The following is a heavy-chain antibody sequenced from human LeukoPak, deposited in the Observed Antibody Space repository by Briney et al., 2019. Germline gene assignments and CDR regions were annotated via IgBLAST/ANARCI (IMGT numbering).Heavy chain of an antibody. J-gene: IGHJ4*02. D-gene: IGHD3-22*01. CDR2: IYPDDSNT. CDR3: ARSRDSSGYYYLI. CDR1: GYTFSNYW. Sequence: GESLKISCEASGYTFSNYWIGWVRQMPGKGLEWMGIIYPDDSNTIYSPSFQGQVTISADQSISTAYLQWSSLKASDTAMYYCARSRDSSGYYYLIWGQGTLVTVSS. V-gene: IGHV5-51*01.